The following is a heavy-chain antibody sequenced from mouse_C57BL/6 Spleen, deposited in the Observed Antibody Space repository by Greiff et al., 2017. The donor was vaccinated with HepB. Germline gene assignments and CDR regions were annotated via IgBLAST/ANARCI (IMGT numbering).Heavy chain of an antibody. CDR2: INPSSGYT. CDR1: GYTFTSYW. Sequence: VQLQQSGAELAKPGASVKLSCKASGYTFTSYWMHWVKQRPGQGLEWIGYINPSSGYTKYNQKFKDKATLTADKYSSTAYMQLSSLTYEDSAVYYCARRGMVTTGYYAMDYWGQGASVTVSS. CDR3: ARRGMVTTGYYAMDY. V-gene: IGHV1-7*01. J-gene: IGHJ4*01. D-gene: IGHD2-2*01.